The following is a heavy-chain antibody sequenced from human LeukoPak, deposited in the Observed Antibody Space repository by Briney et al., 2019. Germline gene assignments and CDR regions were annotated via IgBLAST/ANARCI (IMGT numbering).Heavy chain of an antibody. CDR1: RFTFSNYA. V-gene: IGHV3-64*01. Sequence: GGSLRLSCAASRFTFSNYAMHWVRQAPGKGLEHVSAISSNGGNTHYANSVKGRFTISRDNSKNTLYLQMNSLRAEDMALYYCAKDMGATTANAFDIWGQGTMVTVSS. J-gene: IGHJ3*02. D-gene: IGHD1-26*01. CDR3: AKDMGATTANAFDI. CDR2: ISSNGGNT.